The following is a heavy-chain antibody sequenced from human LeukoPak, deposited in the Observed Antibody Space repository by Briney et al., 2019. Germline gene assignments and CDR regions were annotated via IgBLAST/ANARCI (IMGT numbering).Heavy chain of an antibody. Sequence: GSLRLSCAASGFTFSSYGMHWVRQAPGKGLEWVAVISYDGSNKYYADSVKGRFTISRDNSKNTLYLQMNSLRAEDTAVYYCARDHYDRGWGQGTLVTVSS. V-gene: IGHV3-30*03. CDR1: GFTFSSYG. J-gene: IGHJ4*02. D-gene: IGHD3-22*01. CDR2: ISYDGSNK. CDR3: ARDHYDRG.